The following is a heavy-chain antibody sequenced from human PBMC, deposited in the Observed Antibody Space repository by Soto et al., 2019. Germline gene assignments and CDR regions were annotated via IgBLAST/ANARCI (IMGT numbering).Heavy chain of an antibody. V-gene: IGHV1-3*01. D-gene: IGHD1-7*01. CDR2: INAGNGNT. Sequence: SVKVSCKASGYTFTSYAMHWVRQAPGQRLEWMGWINAGNGNTKYSQKFQGRVTITRDTSASTAYMELSSLRSEDTAVYYCASLYNWNYGGNWFDPWGQGTLVTVSS. J-gene: IGHJ5*02. CDR3: ASLYNWNYGGNWFDP. CDR1: GYTFTSYA.